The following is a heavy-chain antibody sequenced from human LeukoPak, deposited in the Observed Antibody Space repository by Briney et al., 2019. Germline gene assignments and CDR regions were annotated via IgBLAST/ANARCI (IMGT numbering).Heavy chain of an antibody. J-gene: IGHJ2*01. V-gene: IGHV3-30-3*01. Sequence: GGSLRLSCAASGFTFSSYAMHWVRQAPGKGLEWVAVISYDGSNKYYADSVKGRFTISRDNSKNTLYLQMNSLRAEDTAVYYCGRLALTPRYFDLWGRGTLVTVSS. CDR1: GFTFSSYA. D-gene: IGHD6-19*01. CDR2: ISYDGSNK. CDR3: GRLALTPRYFDL.